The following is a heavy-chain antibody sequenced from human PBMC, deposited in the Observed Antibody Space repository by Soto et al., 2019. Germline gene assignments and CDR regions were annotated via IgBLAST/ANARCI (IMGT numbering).Heavy chain of an antibody. V-gene: IGHV4-39*01. CDR2: IYYDGTT. CDR1: GDSINTHLYY. Sequence: QLQLQESGPGLVKPSETLSLTCTVSGDSINTHLYYWGWVRQSPGKGLEWIATIYYDGTTFYSPSLKSRVSISVDTSNNQFSLNLNSVTATDTAVYYCARRRHGYFDSWGQGTLVTVSS. CDR3: ARRRHGYFDS. J-gene: IGHJ4*02.